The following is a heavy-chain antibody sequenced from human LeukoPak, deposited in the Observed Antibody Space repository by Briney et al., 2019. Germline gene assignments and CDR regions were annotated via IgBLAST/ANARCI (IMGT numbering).Heavy chain of an antibody. D-gene: IGHD5-12*01. Sequence: GASVKVSCKASGGTFSSYAISWVRQAPGQGLEWMGGIIPIFGTANYAQKFQGRVTITTDESTSTAYMELSSLRSEDTAEYYCASSGNDSGYGPDFDYWGQGTLVTVSS. V-gene: IGHV1-69*05. CDR3: ASSGNDSGYGPDFDY. CDR1: GGTFSSYA. J-gene: IGHJ4*02. CDR2: IIPIFGTA.